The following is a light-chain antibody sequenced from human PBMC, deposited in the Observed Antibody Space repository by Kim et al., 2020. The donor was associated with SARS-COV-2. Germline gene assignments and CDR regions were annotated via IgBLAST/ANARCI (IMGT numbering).Light chain of an antibody. Sequence: ASINCQSSQTVVHSSNIKNSLAWYQQKPGQPPTLLIYWASTRGSGVPDRFSGSGSGTDFTLTISSLQAEDVALYYCQQYYSNPVTFGQGTRLGIK. V-gene: IGKV4-1*01. CDR2: WAS. CDR3: QQYYSNPVT. J-gene: IGKJ5*01. CDR1: QTVVHSSNIKNS.